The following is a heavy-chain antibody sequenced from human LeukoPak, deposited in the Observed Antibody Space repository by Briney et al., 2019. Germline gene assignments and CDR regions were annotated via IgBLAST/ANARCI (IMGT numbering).Heavy chain of an antibody. J-gene: IGHJ6*03. Sequence: GGSLRLSCAASGFTFSSYWMHWVRQAPGKGLLWVARINTDGKATTYADSVKGRFTISRGNARDTVYLQMNSLRAEDTSVYYCAGDPGSFYLPYYDYMDVWGKGTTVTVSS. CDR2: INTDGKAT. CDR3: AGDPGSFYLPYYDYMDV. CDR1: GFTFSSYW. D-gene: IGHD1-26*01. V-gene: IGHV3-74*01.